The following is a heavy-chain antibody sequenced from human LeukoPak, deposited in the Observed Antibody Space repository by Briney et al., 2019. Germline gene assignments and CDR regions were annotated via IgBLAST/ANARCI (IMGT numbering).Heavy chain of an antibody. V-gene: IGHV4-34*01. Sequence: SETLSLTCAVYGGSFSGYYWSWIRQPPGKGLEWIGEINHSGSTNYNPSPKSRVTISVDTSKNQSSLKLSSVTAADTAVYYCARGLRWELRGSWFDPWGQGTLVTVSS. CDR1: GGSFSGYY. CDR3: ARGLRWELRGSWFDP. CDR2: INHSGST. J-gene: IGHJ5*02. D-gene: IGHD1-26*01.